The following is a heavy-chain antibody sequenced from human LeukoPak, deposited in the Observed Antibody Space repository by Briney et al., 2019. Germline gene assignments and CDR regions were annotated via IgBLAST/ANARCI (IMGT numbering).Heavy chain of an antibody. CDR2: NYYSGST. CDR3: ASRYYSYYYMDV. J-gene: IGHJ6*03. CDR1: GVSISSMSYY. Sequence: PSETLSLTCNVSGVSISSMSYYWGWIRQPPGKGLEWIGSNYYSGSTDYIPSLKSRVTISVDTSKNQFSLKLTSVTAADTAMYYCASRYYSYYYMDVWGKGTTVIVSS. V-gene: IGHV4-39*01.